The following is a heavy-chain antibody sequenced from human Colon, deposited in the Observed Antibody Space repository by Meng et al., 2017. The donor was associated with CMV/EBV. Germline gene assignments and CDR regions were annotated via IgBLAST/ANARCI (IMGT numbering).Heavy chain of an antibody. D-gene: IGHD3-10*01. CDR2: IYWDDDK. Sequence: QITLQESCPTLVKPTQTLTLTCTFSGFSLSTIGMGVGWIRQPPGKALEWLGVIYWDDDKRYSPSLKSRLTITKDTSKNQVVLTMTNLDPLDTATYYCVHRPYGSGSYFFDYWGQGTLVTVSS. J-gene: IGHJ4*02. CDR1: GFSLSTIGMG. V-gene: IGHV2-5*02. CDR3: VHRPYGSGSYFFDY.